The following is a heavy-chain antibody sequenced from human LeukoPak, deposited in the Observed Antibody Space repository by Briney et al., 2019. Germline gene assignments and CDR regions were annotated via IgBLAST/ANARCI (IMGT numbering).Heavy chain of an antibody. CDR3: AREWYDSSGYPNPCFDY. CDR2: ISYDGSNK. D-gene: IGHD3-22*01. Sequence: PGRSLRLSCAASGFTFSSYAMHWVRQAPGKGLEGVAVISYDGSNKYYADSVKGRFTISRDNSKNTLYLQMNSLRAEDTAVYYCAREWYDSSGYPNPCFDYWGQGTLVTVSS. V-gene: IGHV3-30*04. CDR1: GFTFSSYA. J-gene: IGHJ4*02.